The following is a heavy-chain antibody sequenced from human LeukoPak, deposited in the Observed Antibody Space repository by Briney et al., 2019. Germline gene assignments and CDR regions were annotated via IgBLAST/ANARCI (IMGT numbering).Heavy chain of an antibody. Sequence: GGSLRLSCAASGFTFSTYGMHWVRQAPSKGLEWVAFITNEGSNKYYTDSVKGRFTISRDNSKNTLYLQMNSPRAEDTAVYYCAKELFQWANADYWGQGTLVTVSS. CDR3: AKELFQWANADY. J-gene: IGHJ4*02. CDR1: GFTFSTYG. V-gene: IGHV3-30*02. CDR2: ITNEGSNK. D-gene: IGHD1-26*01.